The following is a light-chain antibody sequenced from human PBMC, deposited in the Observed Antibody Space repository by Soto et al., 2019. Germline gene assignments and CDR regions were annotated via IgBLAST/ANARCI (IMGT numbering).Light chain of an antibody. CDR3: QKYNSAPLT. J-gene: IGKJ4*01. CDR1: QSISSY. V-gene: IGKV1-39*01. CDR2: AAS. Sequence: DIQITQSPSSLSASVGDRVTITCRASQSISSYLNWYQQKPGKAPKLLIYAASSLQSGVPSRFSGSGSGTDFTLTISSLQVEDVATYYCQKYNSAPLTFGGGTKVDI.